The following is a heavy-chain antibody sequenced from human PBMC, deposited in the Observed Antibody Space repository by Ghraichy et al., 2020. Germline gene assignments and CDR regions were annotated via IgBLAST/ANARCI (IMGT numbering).Heavy chain of an antibody. V-gene: IGHV3-15*01. Sequence: ETLSLTCAAGFAFSHAWMTWVRQAPGKGLEWVGLIKSISDGEATDYSAPVKGRFTISRDDSKNMLYLQVNSLKTEDTAVYYCDTDLGEGWGQGTLVTVSS. CDR3: DTDLGEG. CDR2: IKSISDGEAT. J-gene: IGHJ4*02. CDR1: GFAFSHAW.